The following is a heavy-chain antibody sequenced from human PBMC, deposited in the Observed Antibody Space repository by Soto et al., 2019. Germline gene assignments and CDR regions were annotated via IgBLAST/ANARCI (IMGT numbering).Heavy chain of an antibody. J-gene: IGHJ5*02. V-gene: IGHV4-30-4*01. D-gene: IGHD5-12*01. Sequence: QVQLRESGPGLVKPSQNLSLTCSVSGASVAGGSYYWSWVRQPPGKGLEWIGYIPSRGRPFYNPSLTRRGTISADTATNQLSRQWTSVMAADTAVYYCARDSDSGSDFGLWGQGNLVTVSS. CDR3: ARDSDSGSDFGL. CDR1: GASVAGGSYY. CDR2: IPSRGRP.